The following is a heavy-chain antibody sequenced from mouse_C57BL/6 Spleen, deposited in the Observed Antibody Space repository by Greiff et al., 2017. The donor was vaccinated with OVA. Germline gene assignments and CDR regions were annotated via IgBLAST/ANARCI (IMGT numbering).Heavy chain of an antibody. CDR2: IDPSDSET. D-gene: IGHD4-1*01. Sequence: QVQLKQPGAELVRPGSSVKLSCKASGYTFTSYWMHWVKQRPIQGLEWIGNIDPSDSETHYNQKFKDKATLTVDKSSSTAYMQLSSLTSEDSAVYYCARDGTRYFDVWGTGTTVTVSS. V-gene: IGHV1-52*01. CDR1: GYTFTSYW. J-gene: IGHJ1*03. CDR3: ARDGTRYFDV.